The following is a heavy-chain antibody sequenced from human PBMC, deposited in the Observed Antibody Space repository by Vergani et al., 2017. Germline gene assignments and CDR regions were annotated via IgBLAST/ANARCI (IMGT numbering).Heavy chain of an antibody. J-gene: IGHJ1*01. CDR3: ARRARAVAGNRGYVEQ. Sequence: QVQLQQWGAGLLKPSETLSLTCAVYGGSFSGYYWSWIRQPPGKGLEWIGEINHSGSTNYNPSLKSRVTISVDTSKNQISLKLSSVNAADTAVYYCARRARAVAGNRGYVEQGSEGTLVTVAS. CDR1: GGSFSGYY. D-gene: IGHD6-19*01. CDR2: INHSGST. V-gene: IGHV4-34*01.